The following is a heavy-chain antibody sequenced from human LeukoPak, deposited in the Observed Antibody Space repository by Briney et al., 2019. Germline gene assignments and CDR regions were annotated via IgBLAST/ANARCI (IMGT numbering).Heavy chain of an antibody. CDR1: GYTFTSYG. CDR3: ARDAVSTVTAGGIDY. CDR2: ISAYSGNT. J-gene: IGHJ4*02. Sequence: ASVKVSCKASGYTFTSYGISWVPQAPGQGLEWMAWISAYSGNTKYAQKIQGRVTMTTDTSTSTAYMELRSLRSDDTAVYYCARDAVSTVTAGGIDYWGQGTLVTVSS. D-gene: IGHD2-21*02. V-gene: IGHV1-18*01.